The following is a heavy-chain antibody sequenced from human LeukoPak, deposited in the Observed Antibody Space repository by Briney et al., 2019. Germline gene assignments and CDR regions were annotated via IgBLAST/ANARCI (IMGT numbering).Heavy chain of an antibody. Sequence: TPSETLSLTCTVSGGSISSYYWSWIRQPPGKGLEWIGYIYYSGSTNYNPSLKSRVTISVDTSKNQFSLKLSSVTAADTAVYYYATSNWGSGWYFDLWGCGTLVTVSS. V-gene: IGHV4-59*01. D-gene: IGHD7-27*01. CDR1: GGSISSYY. CDR2: IYYSGST. J-gene: IGHJ2*01. CDR3: ATSNWGSGWYFDL.